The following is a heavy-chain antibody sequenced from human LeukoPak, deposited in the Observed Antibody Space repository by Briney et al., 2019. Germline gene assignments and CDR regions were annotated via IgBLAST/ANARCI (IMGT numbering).Heavy chain of an antibody. CDR3: ALYYDFWSGYPRRSDY. CDR1: GGSISSSSYY. J-gene: IGHJ4*02. Sequence: SETLSLTCTVSGGSISSSSYYWGWIRQPPGKGLEWIGGIYYSGSTYYNPSLKSRVTISVDTSKNQFSLKLSSVTAADTAVYYCALYYDFWSGYPRRSDYWGQGTLVTVSS. V-gene: IGHV4-39*01. D-gene: IGHD3-3*01. CDR2: IYYSGST.